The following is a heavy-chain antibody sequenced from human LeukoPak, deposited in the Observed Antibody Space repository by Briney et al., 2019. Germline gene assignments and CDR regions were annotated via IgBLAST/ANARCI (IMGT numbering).Heavy chain of an antibody. CDR1: GFTFDDYA. V-gene: IGHV3-9*01. J-gene: IGHJ4*02. CDR3: ARRIHSSSWYGGIDY. D-gene: IGHD6-13*01. CDR2: ISWNSGSI. Sequence: GRSLRLSCAASGFTFDDYAMHWVRQAPGKGLEWVSGISWNSGSIGYADSVKGRFTISRDNAKNSLYLQMNSLRVEDTAVYYCARRIHSSSWYGGIDYWGQGTLVTVSS.